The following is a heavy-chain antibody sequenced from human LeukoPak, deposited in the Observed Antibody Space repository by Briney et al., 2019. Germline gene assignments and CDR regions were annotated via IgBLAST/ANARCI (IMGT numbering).Heavy chain of an antibody. CDR2: IYYRGST. CDR3: ARALRIAVAGTEYYFDS. Sequence: SETLSLTCTVSGDSISSSSYYWGWIRQPPGKGLEWIGSIYYRGSTYYNPSLKSRVTMSVDTSKNQFSLKLSSVTAADTSVYYCARALRIAVAGTEYYFDSWGQGTLVTVSS. J-gene: IGHJ4*02. V-gene: IGHV4-39*07. CDR1: GDSISSSSYY. D-gene: IGHD6-19*01.